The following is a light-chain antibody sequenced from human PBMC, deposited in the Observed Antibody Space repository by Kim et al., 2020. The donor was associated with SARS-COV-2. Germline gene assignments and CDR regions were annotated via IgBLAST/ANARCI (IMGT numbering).Light chain of an antibody. Sequence: DIQLTHSPPFLSASVGDRVTITCRASQGISTYLAWYQQIPGKAPKLLIYRASTLQSGVPSRFSGSGSGTEFTLTISNLQPEDFAIYYCLQLNSHPWTFGQRTKVDIK. CDR3: LQLNSHPWT. J-gene: IGKJ1*01. V-gene: IGKV1-9*01. CDR1: QGISTY. CDR2: RAS.